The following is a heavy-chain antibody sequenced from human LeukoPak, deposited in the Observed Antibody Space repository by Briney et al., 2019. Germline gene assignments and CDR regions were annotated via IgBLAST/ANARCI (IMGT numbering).Heavy chain of an antibody. J-gene: IGHJ6*02. V-gene: IGHV1-46*01. Sequence: ASVKVSCKASGYTFTSYYMHWVRQAPGQGLEWMGIINPSGGSTSYAQKFQGRVTMTRETSTSTVYMELSSLRSEDTAVYYCARRPRYWNYNYYYGMDVWGQGTTVTVSS. CDR2: INPSGGST. CDR1: GYTFTSYY. D-gene: IGHD1-1*01. CDR3: ARRPRYWNYNYYYGMDV.